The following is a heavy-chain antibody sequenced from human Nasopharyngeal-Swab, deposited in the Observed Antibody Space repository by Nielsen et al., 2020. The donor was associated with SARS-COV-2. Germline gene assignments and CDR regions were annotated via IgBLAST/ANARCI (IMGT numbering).Heavy chain of an antibody. J-gene: IGHJ6*02. D-gene: IGHD2-8*01. CDR3: ARIHFVVGRGYFTGLDV. CDR2: INPILGIA. V-gene: IGHV1-69*10. Sequence: SVKVSCKDSGGTFNTHAINWVRQAPGQGLEWMGRINPILGIADNAQKFKDRVTITVDKSTSTAYMELRSLTSEDTAVYYCARIHFVVGRGYFTGLDVWGQGTSVTVSS. CDR1: GGTFNTHA.